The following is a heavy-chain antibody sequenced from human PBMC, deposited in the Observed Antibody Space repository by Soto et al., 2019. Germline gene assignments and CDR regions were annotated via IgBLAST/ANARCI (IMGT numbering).Heavy chain of an antibody. D-gene: IGHD1-26*01. Sequence: SETLSLTCTVSGGSISSYYWSWIRQPPGKGLEWIGYIYYSGSTNYNPSLKSRVTISVDTSKNQFSLKLSSVTAADTAVYYCARQLGAAPGYYYYYMDVWGKGTTVTVSS. J-gene: IGHJ6*03. CDR1: GGSISSYY. CDR3: ARQLGAAPGYYYYYMDV. CDR2: IYYSGST. V-gene: IGHV4-59*08.